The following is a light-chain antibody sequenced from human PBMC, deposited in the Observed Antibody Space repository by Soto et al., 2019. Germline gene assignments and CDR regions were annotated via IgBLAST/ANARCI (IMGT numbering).Light chain of an antibody. CDR1: QSVSSN. CDR3: QQYNSWPPWT. CDR2: GAS. V-gene: IGKV3-15*01. Sequence: EMVMTQSPATLSASPGERATISCRASQSVSSNLAWYQQKPGQAPRLLIYGASTRATGIPARFSGSGSGTEYTLTISSLQSEDFAVYYCQQYNSWPPWTFGQGTKVEIK. J-gene: IGKJ1*01.